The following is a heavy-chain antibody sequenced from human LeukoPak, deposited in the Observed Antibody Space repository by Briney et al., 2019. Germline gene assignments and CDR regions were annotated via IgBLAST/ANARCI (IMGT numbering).Heavy chain of an antibody. CDR3: ARFRTWGDKAFDY. CDR1: GFTFSSYS. CDR2: ISSSSSYI. V-gene: IGHV3-21*01. J-gene: IGHJ4*02. D-gene: IGHD2-21*02. Sequence: GGSLRLSCAASGFTFSSYSMNWVRQAPGKGLEWVSSISSSSSYIYYADSVKGRFTISRDSAKNSLYLQMNSLRAEDTAAYYCARFRTWGDKAFDYWGQGTLVTVSS.